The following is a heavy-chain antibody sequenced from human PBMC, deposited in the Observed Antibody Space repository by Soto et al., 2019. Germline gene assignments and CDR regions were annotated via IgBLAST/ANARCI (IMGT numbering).Heavy chain of an antibody. J-gene: IGHJ4*02. V-gene: IGHV2-5*02. CDR1: GFSLSTSGVG. CDR3: AHSLTLECSSTSCHRHCYFDY. D-gene: IGHD2-2*02. CDR2: IYWDDDK. Sequence: QITLKESGPTLVKPTQTLTLTCTFSGFSLSTSGVGVGWIRQPPGKALEWLALIYWDDDKRYSPSLKSRLTITKDNAKNQVVLTMPNMDPVDTATYYCAHSLTLECSSTSCHRHCYFDYWGQGTLVTVSS.